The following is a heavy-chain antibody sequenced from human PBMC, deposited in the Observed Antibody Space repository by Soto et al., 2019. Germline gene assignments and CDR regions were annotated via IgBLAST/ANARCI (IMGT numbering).Heavy chain of an antibody. CDR1: GYTFTIYG. CDR2: ISAYNGNT. Sequence: ASVKVSCKTSGYTFTIYGISWVRQAPGQGLEWMGWISAYNGNTNYAQKLQGRVTMTTDTSTSTAYMELRSLRSDDTAVYYCARELVYNWFDPWGQGTLVTVSS. D-gene: IGHD2-8*01. V-gene: IGHV1-18*01. CDR3: ARELVYNWFDP. J-gene: IGHJ5*02.